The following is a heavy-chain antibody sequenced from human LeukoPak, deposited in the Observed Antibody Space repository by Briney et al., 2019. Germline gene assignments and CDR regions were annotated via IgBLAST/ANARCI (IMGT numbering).Heavy chain of an antibody. V-gene: IGHV3-30*03. CDR3: ARDGDYSSGYGKDY. Sequence: GGSLRLSCAASGFTFSSYAMSWVRQAPGKGLEWVARISPDGNTEHYADSVKGRFTISRDNSRNTLYLQMNNLRVEDRAVYYCARDGDYSSGYGKDYWGQGTLVTVSS. D-gene: IGHD4-11*01. J-gene: IGHJ4*02. CDR2: ISPDGNTE. CDR1: GFTFSSYA.